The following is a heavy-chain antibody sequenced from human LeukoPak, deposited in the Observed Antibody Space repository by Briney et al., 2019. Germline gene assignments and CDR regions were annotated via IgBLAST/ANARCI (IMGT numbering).Heavy chain of an antibody. J-gene: IGHJ4*02. D-gene: IGHD2-2*01. Sequence: ASVKVSCKVSGYTLTELSMHWVRQAPGKGLEWMGGFDPEDGETIYAQKFQGRVTMTEDTSTDTAYMELSSLRSEDTAVYYCATGRVVVPAAGFHFDYWGQGTLVTVSS. CDR2: FDPEDGET. CDR1: GYTLTELS. CDR3: ATGRVVVPAAGFHFDY. V-gene: IGHV1-24*01.